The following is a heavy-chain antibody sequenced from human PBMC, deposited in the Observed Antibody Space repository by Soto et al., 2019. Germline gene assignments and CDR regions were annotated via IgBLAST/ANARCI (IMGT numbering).Heavy chain of an antibody. J-gene: IGHJ6*02. CDR3: AILNLWSGLRPSTNYGMNV. CDR1: GDAFTCYY. D-gene: IGHD3-3*01. CDR2: INPNSGGT. V-gene: IGHV1-2*02. Sequence: EASVKVSCKASGDAFTCYYMHWVRQAPGQGLEWMGWINPNSGGTNYAQKFQGRVTMTRDTSISTAYMELSRLRSDDTAVYYCAILNLWSGLRPSTNYGMNVWGQGATVTVSS.